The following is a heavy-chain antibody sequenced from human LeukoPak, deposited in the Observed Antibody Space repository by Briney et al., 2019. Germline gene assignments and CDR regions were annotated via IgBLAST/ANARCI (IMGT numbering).Heavy chain of an antibody. CDR2: ISSSSSYI. Sequence: GGSLRLSCAASGFTFSSYSMNGVRQAPGKGLEWVSSISSSSSYIYYADSVKGRFTISRDNAKNSLYLQMNSLRAEDTAVYYCARDWSGWELLKGYYYYMDVWGKGTTVTVSS. CDR1: GFTFSSYS. J-gene: IGHJ6*03. V-gene: IGHV3-21*01. CDR3: ARDWSGWELLKGYYYYMDV. D-gene: IGHD1-26*01.